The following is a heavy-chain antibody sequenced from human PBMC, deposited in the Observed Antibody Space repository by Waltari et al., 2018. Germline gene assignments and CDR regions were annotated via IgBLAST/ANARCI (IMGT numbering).Heavy chain of an antibody. CDR2: IYSGGST. CDR1: GFTVSSNY. CDR3: AREGIVGATPAFDI. V-gene: IGHV3-53*01. J-gene: IGHJ3*02. D-gene: IGHD1-26*01. Sequence: VQLVESGGGLIQPGGSLRLSCAASGFTVSSNYMSWVRQAPGKGLEWVSVIYSGGSTYYADSVKGRFTISRDNSKNTLYLQMNSLRAEDTAVYYCAREGIVGATPAFDIWGQGTMVTVSS.